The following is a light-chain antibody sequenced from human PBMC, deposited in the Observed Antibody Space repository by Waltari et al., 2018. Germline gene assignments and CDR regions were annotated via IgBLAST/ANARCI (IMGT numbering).Light chain of an antibody. CDR1: SSDVGDYNY. V-gene: IGLV2-11*01. Sequence: QSALTQPRSVSGSPGQSVTISCTGTSSDVGDYNYVSWYQHHPGKATQLMIYDVTKRPSGLPYRFSVSKSGNTASLTISGLQAEDEAYYYCCSYAGSHTWVFGGGTKLTVL. CDR3: CSYAGSHTWV. CDR2: DVT. J-gene: IGLJ3*02.